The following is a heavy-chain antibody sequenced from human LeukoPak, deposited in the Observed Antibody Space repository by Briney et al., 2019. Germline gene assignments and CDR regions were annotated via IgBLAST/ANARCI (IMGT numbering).Heavy chain of an antibody. CDR1: GFTFSSYG. CDR2: ISYNGSNK. Sequence: GGSLGLSCAASGFTFSSYGMHWVRQAPGKGLEWVAVISYNGSNKYYADSVKGRFTISRDNSKNTLYLQMNSLRAEDTAVYYCAKDMRSGYSPFDYWGQGTLVTVSS. D-gene: IGHD3-22*01. V-gene: IGHV3-30*18. J-gene: IGHJ4*02. CDR3: AKDMRSGYSPFDY.